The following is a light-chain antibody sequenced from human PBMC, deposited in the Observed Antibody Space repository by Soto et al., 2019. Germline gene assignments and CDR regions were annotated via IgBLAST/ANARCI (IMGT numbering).Light chain of an antibody. Sequence: EIVLTQSPGTLSLSPGERATLSCRASQSVSSSFLAWYQQKPGQAPRPLIYGASSRATGIPDRFSGSGSGTDFTLTISGLEPEDFAVYYCQQYDNSPWTFGQGTKVEIK. V-gene: IGKV3-20*01. CDR1: QSVSSSF. CDR2: GAS. J-gene: IGKJ1*01. CDR3: QQYDNSPWT.